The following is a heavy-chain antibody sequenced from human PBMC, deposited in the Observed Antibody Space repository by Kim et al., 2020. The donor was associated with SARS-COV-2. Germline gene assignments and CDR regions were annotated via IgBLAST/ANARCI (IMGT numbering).Heavy chain of an antibody. D-gene: IGHD3-22*01. CDR3: ARSTYYYDSSGRRLDY. CDR2: ISYDGSNK. V-gene: IGHV3-33*05. J-gene: IGHJ4*01. CDR1: GFTFSSYG. Sequence: GGSLRLSCAASGFTFSSYGMHWVRQAPGKGLEWVAVISYDGSNKYYADSVKGRFTISRDNSKNTLYLQMNSLRAEDTAVYYCARSTYYYDSSGRRLDYWG.